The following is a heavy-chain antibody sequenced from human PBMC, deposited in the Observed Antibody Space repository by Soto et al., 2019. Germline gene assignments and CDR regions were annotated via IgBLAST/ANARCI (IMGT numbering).Heavy chain of an antibody. J-gene: IGHJ6*01. V-gene: IGHV3-53*01. CDR2: IYSGGST. CDR3: ARVDQYYDYCSAFSNYYYCMDG. Sequence: VGSLRLSCTASGFTVSSNYMSWVRQAPGEGLEWVSVIYSGGSTYYADSVKGRFTISRDNSNNTLYLQMNSLRAEDTAVYYCARVDQYYDYCSAFSNYYYCMDGWGQGTKVTVVS. D-gene: IGHD3-3*01. CDR1: GFTVSSNY.